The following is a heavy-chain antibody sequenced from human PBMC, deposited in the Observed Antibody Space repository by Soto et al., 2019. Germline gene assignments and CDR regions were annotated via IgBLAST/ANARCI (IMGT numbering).Heavy chain of an antibody. CDR1: RFMFSTHG. CDR2: ISYDVLKT. J-gene: IGHJ4*02. CDR3: AKGWDYFDY. D-gene: IGHD6-13*01. V-gene: IGHV3-30*18. Sequence: GGSLRLSCEGSRFMFSTHGMNWVRQAPGKGLEWVAVISYDVLKTYHAESVMGRFTISRDNSRNMLYLQMNSLRVEDTAVYYCAKGWDYFDYWGQGTMVTVSS.